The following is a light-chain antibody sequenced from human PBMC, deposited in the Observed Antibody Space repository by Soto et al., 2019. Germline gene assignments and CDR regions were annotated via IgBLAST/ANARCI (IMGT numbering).Light chain of an antibody. CDR3: QHYNSYSEA. CDR1: QTISSW. V-gene: IGKV1-5*03. Sequence: KMSHYRPTRSGCIGARCTSTSGASQTISSWLAWYQQKPGKAPKLLIYKASTLKSGVPSRFSGSGSGTEFTLTISSLQPDDFATYYCQHYNSYSEAFGQG. J-gene: IGKJ1*01. CDR2: KAS.